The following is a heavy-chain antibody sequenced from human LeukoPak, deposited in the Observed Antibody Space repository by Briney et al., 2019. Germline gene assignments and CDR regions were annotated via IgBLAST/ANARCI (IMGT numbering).Heavy chain of an antibody. CDR2: ISGRGDST. CDR1: GFTFSNYA. Sequence: GGSLRLSCTASGFTFSNYALSWVRQAPGKGLEWVAGISGRGDSTYYADSVKGRFTVSRDNSKNTLYLQMDSLRAEDTAVYFCAKDLRGSSSGWSFDYWGQGTLVTVSS. J-gene: IGHJ4*02. V-gene: IGHV3-23*01. D-gene: IGHD6-19*01. CDR3: AKDLRGSSSGWSFDY.